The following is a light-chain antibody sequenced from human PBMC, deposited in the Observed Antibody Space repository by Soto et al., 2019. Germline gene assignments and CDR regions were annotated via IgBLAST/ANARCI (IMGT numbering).Light chain of an antibody. CDR3: QSFDTRLSGYV. CDR2: GNT. Sequence: QLVLTQPPSVSGAPGQRVTISCTGSSSNIGAGYDVHWYQQLPGTAPKLLIYGNTNRPSGVPDRFSGSKSGTSASLAITGLRPEDEADYYCQSFDTRLSGYVFATGTKLTVL. CDR1: SSNIGAGYD. V-gene: IGLV1-40*01. J-gene: IGLJ1*01.